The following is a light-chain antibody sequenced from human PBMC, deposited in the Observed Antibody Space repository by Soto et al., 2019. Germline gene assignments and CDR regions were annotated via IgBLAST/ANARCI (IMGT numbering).Light chain of an antibody. V-gene: IGKV1-9*01. CDR3: QQADSFPLT. J-gene: IGKJ4*01. Sequence: IHLTHSPSSLSASLGDRVTMTFGASQGISSYLAWYQQKPGKAPKLLIYAASTLQSGVPSRFSGRGSGTDFTLTISSLQPEDFATYFCQQADSFPLTFGGGTKVDIK. CDR1: QGISSY. CDR2: AAS.